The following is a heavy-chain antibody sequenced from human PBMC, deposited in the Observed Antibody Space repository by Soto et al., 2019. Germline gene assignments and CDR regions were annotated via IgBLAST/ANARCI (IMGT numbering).Heavy chain of an antibody. J-gene: IGHJ5*02. Sequence: SETLSLTCTVSGGSISSYYWSWIRQPPGKGLEWIGYIYYSGSTNYNPSLKSRFTISVDTSKNQFSLKLSSVTAADTAVYYCARHAAGYDYIFSPWGQGTLVTVSS. CDR1: GGSISSYY. D-gene: IGHD3-16*01. V-gene: IGHV4-59*08. CDR2: IYYSGST. CDR3: ARHAAGYDYIFSP.